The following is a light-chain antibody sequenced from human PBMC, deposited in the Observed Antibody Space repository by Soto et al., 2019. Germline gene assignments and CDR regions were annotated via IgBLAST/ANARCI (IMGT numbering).Light chain of an antibody. J-gene: IGLJ1*01. V-gene: IGLV2-14*01. CDR3: SSYTSTSTPCV. Sequence: SALTQPASVSGSPGQSINISCTGTSSDVGGYNYVSWYQLHPGKAPKLIIYEVSHRPSGASNHFSGYKSGNTASLTISGLQAEDEADYYCSSYTSTSTPCVFGTGTKVTVL. CDR1: SSDVGGYNY. CDR2: EVS.